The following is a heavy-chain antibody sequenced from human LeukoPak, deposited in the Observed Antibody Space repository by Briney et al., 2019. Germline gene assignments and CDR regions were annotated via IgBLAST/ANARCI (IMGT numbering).Heavy chain of an antibody. CDR2: IKHDGSEKQDGSEK. Sequence: GGSLSLSCAASGFTFSSYAMSWVRQAPGKGLEWVANIKHDGSEKQDGSEKNYVDSVKGRFTISRDNAKNSLYLQMNSLRAEDTAVYYCARSGRGVDSFYFYMDVWGKGTTVTVSS. CDR3: ARSGRGVDSFYFYMDV. V-gene: IGHV3-7*01. J-gene: IGHJ6*03. D-gene: IGHD3-10*01. CDR1: GFTFSSYA.